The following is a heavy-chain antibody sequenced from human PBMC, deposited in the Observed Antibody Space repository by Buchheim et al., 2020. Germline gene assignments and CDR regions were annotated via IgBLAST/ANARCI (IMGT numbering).Heavy chain of an antibody. D-gene: IGHD5-24*01. V-gene: IGHV3-23*01. CDR1: GFTFSSYA. Sequence: EVQLLESGGGLIQPGGSLRLSCEASGFTFSSYAMSWVRQAPGKGLEWVSGITGSGGSTYYADSVKGRFTISRDKSKNILYLQMNSLRAEDTAVYYCTKDLERWLQAQFDYWGQGTL. CDR3: TKDLERWLQAQFDY. J-gene: IGHJ4*02. CDR2: ITGSGGST.